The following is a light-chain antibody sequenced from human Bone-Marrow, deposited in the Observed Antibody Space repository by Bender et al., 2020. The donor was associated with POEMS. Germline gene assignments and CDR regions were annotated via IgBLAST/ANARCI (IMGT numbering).Light chain of an antibody. V-gene: IGLV1-44*01. CDR3: AVWDDSLNGWV. CDR1: SSNIGAHA. Sequence: QSVLTQPPSASGTPGQRVTISCSGGSSNIGAHAVNWYQHLPGTAPTLLIYSSHRRPSEVPDRFSGSRSGTSASLAISGLQSEDDADYYCAVWDDSLNGWVFGGGTKLTVL. CDR2: SSH. J-gene: IGLJ3*02.